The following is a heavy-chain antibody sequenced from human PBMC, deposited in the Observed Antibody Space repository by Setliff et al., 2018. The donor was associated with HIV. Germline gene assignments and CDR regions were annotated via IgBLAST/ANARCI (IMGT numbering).Heavy chain of an antibody. Sequence: SVKVSCKASGGTFSSYAISWVRQAPGQGLEWMGGIIPIFGTANYAQKFQGRVTITADESTSTAYMELSSLRSEDTAVYYCARDEVPRGYSYGCFQNYWGQGTLVTVSS. J-gene: IGHJ4*02. CDR1: GGTFSSYA. V-gene: IGHV1-69*13. CDR3: ARDEVPRGYSYGCFQNY. CDR2: IIPIFGTA. D-gene: IGHD5-18*01.